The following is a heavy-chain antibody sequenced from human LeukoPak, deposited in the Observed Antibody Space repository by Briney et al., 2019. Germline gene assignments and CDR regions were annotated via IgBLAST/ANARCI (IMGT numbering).Heavy chain of an antibody. CDR2: ISSSSSYI. CDR3: ARVISVAGYDY. Sequence: GGSLRLSCAASGFTFSSYVMSWVRQAPGKGLEWVSSISSSSSYIYYADSVKGRFTISRDNAKNSLYLQMNSLGAEDTAVYYCARVISVAGYDYWGQGTLVTVSS. J-gene: IGHJ4*02. D-gene: IGHD6-19*01. CDR1: GFTFSSYV. V-gene: IGHV3-21*01.